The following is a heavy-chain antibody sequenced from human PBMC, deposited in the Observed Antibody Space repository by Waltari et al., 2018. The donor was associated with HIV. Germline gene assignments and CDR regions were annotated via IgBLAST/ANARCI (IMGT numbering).Heavy chain of an antibody. D-gene: IGHD2-15*01. CDR2: ISRNSGGA. CDR1: QLSFTPYA. Sequence: EAQMLQSGGGMIQPGGSLRLSCTSSQLSFTPYAMTWVRQAPGKGLEVGSTISRNSGGAYYGGSGRGRFTISRDKSRNPLYLQLNQLKAEDTALYFCAKDGAPYPRFHWFDVRGQGTLVPVSS. V-gene: IGHV3-23*01. J-gene: IGHJ3*01. CDR3: AKDGAPYPRFHWFDV.